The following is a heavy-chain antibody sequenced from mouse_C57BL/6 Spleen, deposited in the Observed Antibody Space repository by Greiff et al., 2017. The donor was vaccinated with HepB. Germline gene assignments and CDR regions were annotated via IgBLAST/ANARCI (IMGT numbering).Heavy chain of an antibody. V-gene: IGHV1-52*01. J-gene: IGHJ1*03. CDR1: GYTFNSYW. D-gene: IGHD2-3*01. CDR3: ARAYDGYPYWYFDV. Sequence: QVQLQQPGAELVRPGSSVKLSCKASGYTFNSYWMHWVKQRPIQGLEWIGNIDPSDSETHYNQKFKDKATLTVDKSSSTAYMQLSSLTSEDSAVYYCARAYDGYPYWYFDVWGTGTTVTVSS. CDR2: IDPSDSET.